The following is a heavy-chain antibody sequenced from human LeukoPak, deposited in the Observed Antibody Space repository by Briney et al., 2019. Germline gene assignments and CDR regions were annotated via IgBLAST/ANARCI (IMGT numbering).Heavy chain of an antibody. CDR2: INHDGSST. CDR3: VRDWGYDSSGYWQKYFDS. Sequence: GGTLRLSCAASGFTFSGYGMSWVRQAPGKGLVWVSRINHDGSSTNYADSVKGRFTISRDNAKNTLHLQMNSLRAEDTAVYYCVRDWGYDSSGYWQKYFDSWGQGTLVTVSS. V-gene: IGHV3-74*01. D-gene: IGHD3-22*01. J-gene: IGHJ4*02. CDR1: GFTFSGYG.